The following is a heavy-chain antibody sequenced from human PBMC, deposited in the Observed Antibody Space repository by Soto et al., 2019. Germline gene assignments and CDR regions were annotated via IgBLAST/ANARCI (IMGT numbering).Heavy chain of an antibody. Sequence: QITLRESGPSLVKPTETLTLTCTFSGFSLTTTGVGVGWIRQPPGKALEWLAVVFWDGGERYSPSLKSRVTTTTDTSKDQVVLTMTNMDPADTATYYCTQVYCSGSWGWYFHSWGQGTLVTVSS. V-gene: IGHV2-5*02. CDR1: GFSLTTTGVG. D-gene: IGHD1-26*01. J-gene: IGHJ4*02. CDR3: TQVYCSGSWGWYFHS. CDR2: VFWDGGE.